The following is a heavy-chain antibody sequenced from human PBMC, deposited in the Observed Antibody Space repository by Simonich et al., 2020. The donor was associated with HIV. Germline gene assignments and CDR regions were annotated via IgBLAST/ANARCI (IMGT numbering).Heavy chain of an antibody. CDR1: GYTFTDYY. D-gene: IGHD1-26*01. V-gene: IGHV1-2*06. CDR3: ATHGPGSYSSALDI. J-gene: IGHJ3*02. Sequence: QVQLVQSGAEVKKPGASVKVSCKASGYTFTDYYMHWVRQAPGQGLGWMGRISQNNGGTDYPQKFQGRVTMTRDTSISTVYMELSRLRSDDTAIYYCATHGPGSYSSALDIWGQGTMVTVSS. CDR2: ISQNNGGT.